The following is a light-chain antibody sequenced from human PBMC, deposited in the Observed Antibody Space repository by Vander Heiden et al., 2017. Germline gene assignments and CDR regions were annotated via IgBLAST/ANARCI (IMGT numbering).Light chain of an antibody. J-gene: IGLJ2*01. CDR2: GNS. V-gene: IGLV1-40*01. CDR1: NSSIGAGYG. Sequence: QSVLTQPPSASGPPGQRVTSSCTGSNSSIGAGYGVRWYQQIPGTAPNLLIYGNSNRPSGVPDRCSGSRSCTSASLAITGLQAEDEADYYCQSYDSSRSGSVFGGGTKLTVL. CDR3: QSYDSSRSGSV.